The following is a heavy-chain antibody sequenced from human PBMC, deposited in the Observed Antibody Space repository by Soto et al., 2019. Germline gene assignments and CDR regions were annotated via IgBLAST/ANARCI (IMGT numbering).Heavy chain of an antibody. Sequence: SETLSLTCAVYGGSFSGYYWSWIRQPPGKGLEWIGEINHSGSTNYNPSLKSRVTISVDTSKNQFSLKLSSVTAADTAVYYCARGHSSSLNYWGQGTLVTVSS. D-gene: IGHD6-13*01. V-gene: IGHV4-34*01. CDR3: ARGHSSSLNY. CDR2: INHSGST. CDR1: GGSFSGYY. J-gene: IGHJ4*02.